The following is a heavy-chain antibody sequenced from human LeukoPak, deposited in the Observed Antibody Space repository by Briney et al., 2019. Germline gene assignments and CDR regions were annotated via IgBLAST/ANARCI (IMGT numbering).Heavy chain of an antibody. D-gene: IGHD5-18*01. V-gene: IGHV1-2*02. CDR3: ARAGGGYSSGWGAFDI. CDR1: GYTFTAYY. J-gene: IGHJ3*02. Sequence: ASMKVSCTASGYTFTAYYIHWVRQAPGQGLEWMGWINPASGGTSYAQKFQGRVTMTSDTSISTAYMELSRLRSDDTAVYFCARAGGGYSSGWGAFDIWGQGTMVTVSS. CDR2: INPASGGT.